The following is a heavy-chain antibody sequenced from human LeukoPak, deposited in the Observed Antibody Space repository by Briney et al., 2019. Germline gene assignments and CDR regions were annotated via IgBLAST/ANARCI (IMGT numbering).Heavy chain of an antibody. CDR1: GGSISSSSYY. Sequence: SETLCLTCTVSGGSISSSSYYWGWIRQPPGKGLEWIGSIYYSGSTYYNPSLKSRVTISVDTSKNQFSLKLSSVTAADTAVYYCARGITGTNWFDPWGQGTLVTVSS. CDR3: ARGITGTNWFDP. J-gene: IGHJ5*02. V-gene: IGHV4-39*07. CDR2: IYYSGST. D-gene: IGHD1-7*01.